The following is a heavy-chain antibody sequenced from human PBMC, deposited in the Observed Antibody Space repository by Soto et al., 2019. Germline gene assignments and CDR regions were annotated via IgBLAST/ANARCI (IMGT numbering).Heavy chain of an antibody. CDR1: GFDFTSFS. CDR2: ISYDGNNK. D-gene: IGHD4-4*01. J-gene: IGHJ6*02. V-gene: IGHV3-30*04. CDR3: ASDGNSRQYYYYGMDV. Sequence: GGSLRLSCAASGFDFTSFSMYWVRQAPGKGLEWVAAISYDGNNKHYADSVKGRFIISRDNSKNILFLQMNSLSGEDTALYSRASDGNSRQYYYYGMDVWGQGNAVTVSS.